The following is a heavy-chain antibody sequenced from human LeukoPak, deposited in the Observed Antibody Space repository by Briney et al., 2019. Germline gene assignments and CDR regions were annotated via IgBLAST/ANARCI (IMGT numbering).Heavy chain of an antibody. Sequence: ASVKVSCTASGYTFTSYYMHWVRQAPGQGLEWMGIINPSGGSTSYAQKFQGRVTMTRDTSTSTVYMELSSLRSEDTAVYYCARVKSYYYDTRDKDAFDIWGQGTMVTVSS. CDR2: INPSGGST. J-gene: IGHJ3*02. CDR1: GYTFTSYY. V-gene: IGHV1-46*01. CDR3: ARVKSYYYDTRDKDAFDI. D-gene: IGHD3-22*01.